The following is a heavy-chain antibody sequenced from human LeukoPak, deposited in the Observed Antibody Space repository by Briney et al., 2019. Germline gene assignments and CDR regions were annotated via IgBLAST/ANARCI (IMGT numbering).Heavy chain of an antibody. CDR3: AKGEGGFCSSTSCSTFFDY. Sequence: GGSLRLSCAASGVTFSSYAMNWVRQAPGKGLEWVSAISDGGESTYYADSVKGRFTMSRDNSKSTPYLEMNSLRAEDTAIYYCAKGEGGFCSSTSCSTFFDYWGQGTLVTVSS. V-gene: IGHV3-23*01. CDR2: ISDGGEST. CDR1: GVTFSSYA. J-gene: IGHJ4*02. D-gene: IGHD2-2*01.